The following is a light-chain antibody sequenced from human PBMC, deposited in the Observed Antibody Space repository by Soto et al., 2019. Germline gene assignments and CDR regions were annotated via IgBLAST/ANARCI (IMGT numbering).Light chain of an antibody. J-gene: IGKJ1*01. CDR1: QSISRY. CDR3: QQSDSFWT. CDR2: AAS. Sequence: DIQMTQSPSSLSASVGDRVTITCRASQSISRYLHWYQHKPGKAPNLLIYAASSLQSGVPSRFSGSGSGTDLTLTISGLQPEDCATYDCQQSDSFWTFGQGTKVEIK. V-gene: IGKV1-39*01.